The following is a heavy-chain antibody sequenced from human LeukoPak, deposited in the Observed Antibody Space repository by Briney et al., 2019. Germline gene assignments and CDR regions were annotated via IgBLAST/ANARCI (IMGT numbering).Heavy chain of an antibody. CDR1: GYTFTSYY. J-gene: IGHJ2*01. Sequence: ASVKVSCKASGYTFTSYYMDWVRQAPGQGLEWMGIINPSGGSTSYAQKFQGRVTMTRDTSTSTVYMELSSLRSEDTAVYYCARDPGIAVAGPPYWYFDLWGRGTLVTVSS. CDR2: INPSGGST. CDR3: ARDPGIAVAGPPYWYFDL. V-gene: IGHV1-46*01. D-gene: IGHD6-19*01.